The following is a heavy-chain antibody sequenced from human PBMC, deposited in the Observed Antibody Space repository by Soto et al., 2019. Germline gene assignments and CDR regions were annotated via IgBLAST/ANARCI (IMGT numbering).Heavy chain of an antibody. V-gene: IGHV3-30*18. D-gene: IGHD2-15*01. CDR3: AKDSDSGGFDS. CDR1: GFSFSSSG. J-gene: IGHJ4*02. Sequence: QVQLVESGGGVVQPGRSLRVSCAASGFSFSSSGMHWVRQAPGKGLEWVAVISYDGVNKYYGDSVKGRFTVSRDNSKNSVFLPMNSLRPDDTAMYYCAKDSDSGGFDSWGQGTLVTVSS. CDR2: ISYDGVNK.